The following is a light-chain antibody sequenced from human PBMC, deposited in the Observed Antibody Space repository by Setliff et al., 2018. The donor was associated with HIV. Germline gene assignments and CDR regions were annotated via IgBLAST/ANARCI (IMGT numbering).Light chain of an antibody. V-gene: IGLV1-40*01. CDR2: GNG. CDR1: NSNIGAGYD. J-gene: IGLJ1*01. CDR3: QSYDNRLSEEV. Sequence: QSSLTQPPSVSGAPGQRVTISCTGSNSNIGAGYDVHWYQQLPGTAPKLLMYGNGNRPPGVPDRFSDSKSGTSASLAIAGLQAEDEADYYCQSYDNRLSEEVFGTGTKVTVL.